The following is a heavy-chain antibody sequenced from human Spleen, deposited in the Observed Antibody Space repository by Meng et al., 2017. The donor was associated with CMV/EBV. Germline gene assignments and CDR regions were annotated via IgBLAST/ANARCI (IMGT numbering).Heavy chain of an antibody. CDR2: ISSSSSTI. V-gene: IGHV3-48*04. Sequence: GESLKISCAPSGFTFSAFGMNWVRQAPGKGLEWISYISSSSSTIHYADSVKGRSSISRDSVKNSLFLQINSLRAEDTALYYCAKDRAAGSNPSHFDYWGQGTLVTVSS. D-gene: IGHD6-13*01. CDR1: GFTFSAFG. J-gene: IGHJ4*02. CDR3: AKDRAAGSNPSHFDY.